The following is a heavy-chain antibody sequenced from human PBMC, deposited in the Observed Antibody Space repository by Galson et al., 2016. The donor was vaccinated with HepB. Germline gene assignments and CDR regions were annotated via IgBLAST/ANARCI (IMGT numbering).Heavy chain of an antibody. Sequence: SETLSLTCAVSGGSISSSNWWSWVRQPPGKGLEWIGEIYHSGSTNYNPSLKSRVTISVDKSKNQFSLKLSSVTAADTAVYYCARDLWPKVRSGYYAFDIWGQGTMVTVSS. CDR2: IYHSGST. CDR3: ARDLWPKVRSGYYAFDI. V-gene: IGHV4-4*02. J-gene: IGHJ3*02. D-gene: IGHD3-3*01. CDR1: GGSISSSNW.